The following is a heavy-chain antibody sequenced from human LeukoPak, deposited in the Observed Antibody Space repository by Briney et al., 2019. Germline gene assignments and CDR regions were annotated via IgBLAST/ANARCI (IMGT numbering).Heavy chain of an antibody. J-gene: IGHJ6*02. Sequence: PGRSLRLSCAASGFTFSSYGMHWVRRAPGKGLEWVAVIWYDGSNKYYAGSVKGRFTISRDNSKNTLYLQMNSLRAEDTAVYYCARDMNPYDFWSGYLVPSYYYYGMDVWGQGTTVTVSS. CDR2: IWYDGSNK. CDR3: ARDMNPYDFWSGYLVPSYYYYGMDV. D-gene: IGHD3-3*01. V-gene: IGHV3-33*01. CDR1: GFTFSSYG.